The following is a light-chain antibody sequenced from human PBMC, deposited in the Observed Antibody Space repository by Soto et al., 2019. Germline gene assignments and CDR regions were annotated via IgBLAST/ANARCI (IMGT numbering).Light chain of an antibody. V-gene: IGLV2-14*01. CDR3: SSYISSFSHV. CDR2: EVS. CDR1: SSDVGNYNY. Sequence: QSALTQPASVSGSPGQSITISCTGTSSDVGNYNYVSWYQQHPGKAPKLMIFEVSDRPSGVSNRFSGSKSGNTASPTISGLQADDEADYYCSSYISSFSHVFGTGTKLTVL. J-gene: IGLJ1*01.